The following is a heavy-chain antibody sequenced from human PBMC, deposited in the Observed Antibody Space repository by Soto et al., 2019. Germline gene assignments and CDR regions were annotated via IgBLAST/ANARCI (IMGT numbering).Heavy chain of an antibody. D-gene: IGHD5-18*01. V-gene: IGHV1-3*01. J-gene: IGHJ3*02. CDR2: ISAGNGNT. Sequence: QVQLVQSGAEVKKPGASVKVSCKASGYTFHSYAMNWVRQAPGQRLEWMGWISAGNGNTIYSQKVQARGTITRDKSASKASMELRSRISEDKAVYYGARPVASCASNYGPLGCAFYICGQGTTVTVAS. CDR3: ARPVASCASNYGPLGCAFYI. CDR1: GYTFHSYA.